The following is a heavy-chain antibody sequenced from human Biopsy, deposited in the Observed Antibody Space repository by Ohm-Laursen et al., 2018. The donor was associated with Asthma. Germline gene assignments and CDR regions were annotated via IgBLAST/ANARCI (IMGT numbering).Heavy chain of an antibody. CDR1: GGSVSSGSYY. D-gene: IGHD3-3*01. V-gene: IGHV4-61*01. CDR3: ARVTRITIFGVGGIQGY. CDR2: IYYSGST. Sequence: GTLSLTWTVSGGSVSSGSYYWSWIRQPPGKGLEWIGYIYYSGSTNYNPSLKSRVTISVDTSKNQFSLKLSSVTAADTAVYYCARVTRITIFGVGGIQGYWGQGTLVTVSS. J-gene: IGHJ4*02.